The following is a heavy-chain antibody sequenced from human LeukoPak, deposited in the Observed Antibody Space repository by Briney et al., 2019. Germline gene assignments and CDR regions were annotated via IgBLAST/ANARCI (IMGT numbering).Heavy chain of an antibody. CDR3: ARVVQLTPPPSYNYYYYMDV. CDR2: IYYSGST. D-gene: IGHD6-6*01. J-gene: IGHJ6*03. CDR1: GGSISSYY. V-gene: IGHV4-59*01. Sequence: SETLSLTCTVSGGSISSYYWSWIRQPPGKGLEWIGYIYYSGSTNYNPSLKSRVTISLDTSKNQFSLKLSSVTAADTAVYYCARVVQLTPPPSYNYYYYMDVWGKGTTVTVSS.